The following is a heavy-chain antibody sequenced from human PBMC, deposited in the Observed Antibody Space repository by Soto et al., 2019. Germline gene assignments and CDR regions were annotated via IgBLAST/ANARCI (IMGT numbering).Heavy chain of an antibody. J-gene: IGHJ4*02. D-gene: IGHD6-6*01. CDR2: TNAGNGNT. CDR3: ASSLSSSSSPGDY. CDR1: GYTFTSYA. Sequence: QVQLVQSGAEVKKPGASVKVSCKASGYTFTSYAMHWVRQAPGQRLEWMGWTNAGNGNTKYSQKFQGRVTITRDTSESTAYMELSSLRSEDTAVYYCASSLSSSSSPGDYWGQGTLVTVSS. V-gene: IGHV1-3*01.